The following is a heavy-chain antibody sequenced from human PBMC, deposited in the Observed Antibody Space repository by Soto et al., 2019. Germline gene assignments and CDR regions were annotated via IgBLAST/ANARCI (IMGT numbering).Heavy chain of an antibody. Sequence: GGSLRLSCVGSGFTFSNYGMHWVRQPPGKGLEWVALISDDGDKRYYPDSVRGRLIISRDNSKDTLYLQMNSLGPDDTAVYFCAKARVRIVGANSFDYWGQGTPVTVSS. CDR2: ISDDGDKR. CDR3: AKARVRIVGANSFDY. J-gene: IGHJ4*02. CDR1: GFTFSNYG. V-gene: IGHV3-30*18. D-gene: IGHD1-26*01.